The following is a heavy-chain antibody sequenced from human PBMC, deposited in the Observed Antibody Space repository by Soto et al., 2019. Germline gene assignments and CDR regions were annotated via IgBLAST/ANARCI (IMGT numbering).Heavy chain of an antibody. Sequence: HPGGSLGLSCAASGFTFSSYAMSWVRQAPGKGLEWVSAISGSGGSTYYADSVKGRFTISRDNSKNTLYLQMNSLRAEDTAVYYCAKVDVPSYDSSGYLREYFQHWGQGTLVTVSS. D-gene: IGHD3-22*01. V-gene: IGHV3-23*01. CDR3: AKVDVPSYDSSGYLREYFQH. CDR2: ISGSGGST. CDR1: GFTFSSYA. J-gene: IGHJ1*01.